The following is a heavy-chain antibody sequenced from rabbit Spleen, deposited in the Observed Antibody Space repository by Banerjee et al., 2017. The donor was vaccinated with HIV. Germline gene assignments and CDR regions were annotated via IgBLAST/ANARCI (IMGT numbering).Heavy chain of an antibody. CDR1: GIDLSNYA. CDR3: ARDLTGVIGWNFGL. J-gene: IGHJ6*01. Sequence: QSVEESGGRLVTPGTPLTLTCTVSGIDLSNYAMGWVRQAPGKGLEWIACINAINGNAVYANWAKRRFTISKTSSTTVSLQVTSLTGADTATYFCARDLTGVIGWNFGLWGQGTLVTVS. V-gene: IGHV1S40*01. D-gene: IGHD4-1*01. CDR2: INAINGNA.